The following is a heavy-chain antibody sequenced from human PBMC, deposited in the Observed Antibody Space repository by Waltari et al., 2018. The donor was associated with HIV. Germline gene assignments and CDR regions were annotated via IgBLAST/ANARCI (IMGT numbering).Heavy chain of an antibody. CDR2: ADHTGRT. CDR1: GGSIGTYF. Sequence: QVQLQESGPALVKPSETLSLMCTVSGGSIGTYFWSWIRQPPGKGLEWIANADHTGRTTYNPSLKSRVTIAVDTWKNHLSLRLSSVTAADTAVYYCAREDLQGVFDIWGQGTVVTVSS. CDR3: AREDLQGVFDI. D-gene: IGHD2-8*01. J-gene: IGHJ3*02. V-gene: IGHV4-59*01.